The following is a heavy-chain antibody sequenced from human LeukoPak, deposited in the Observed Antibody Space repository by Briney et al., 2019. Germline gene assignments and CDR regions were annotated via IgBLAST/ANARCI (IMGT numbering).Heavy chain of an antibody. J-gene: IGHJ5*02. CDR3: AKGSSGYLADL. CDR1: GFTFSSYW. D-gene: IGHD3-22*01. CDR2: INSDGSST. Sequence: GGSLRLSCAASGFTFSSYWMHWVRQAPGKGLVWVSRINSDGSSTSYADSVKGRFTISRDNAKNTLYLQMNSLRAEDTALYYCAKGSSGYLADLWGQGTLVTVSS. V-gene: IGHV3-74*01.